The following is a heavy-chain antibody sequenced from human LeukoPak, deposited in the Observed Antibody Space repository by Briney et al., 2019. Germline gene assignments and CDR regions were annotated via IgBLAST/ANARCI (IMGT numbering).Heavy chain of an antibody. CDR1: GYTFTSYD. D-gene: IGHD3-16*01. J-gene: IGHJ4*02. CDR3: ATVGGYFDY. V-gene: IGHV1-8*01. CDR2: MNPNSGNA. Sequence: ASVKVSCKASGYTFTSYDINWVRQATGQGLEWMGWMNPNSGNAGYAQKFQGRVTISRNTSISTAYMELSSLRSEDTAVYYCATVGGYFDYWGQGTLVTVSS.